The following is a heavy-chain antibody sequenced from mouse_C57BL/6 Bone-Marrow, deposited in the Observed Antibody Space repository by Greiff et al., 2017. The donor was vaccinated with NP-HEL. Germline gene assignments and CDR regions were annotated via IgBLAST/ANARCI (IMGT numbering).Heavy chain of an antibody. D-gene: IGHD2-3*01. CDR2: ISYDGSN. Sequence: EVKLMESGPGLVKPSQSLSLTCSVTGYSITSGYYWNWIRQFPGNKLEWMGYISYDGSNNYNPSLKNRISITRDTSKNQFFLKLNSVTTEDTATYYCAREDGWGQGTTLTVSS. V-gene: IGHV3-6*01. CDR3: AREDG. J-gene: IGHJ2*01. CDR1: GYSITSGYY.